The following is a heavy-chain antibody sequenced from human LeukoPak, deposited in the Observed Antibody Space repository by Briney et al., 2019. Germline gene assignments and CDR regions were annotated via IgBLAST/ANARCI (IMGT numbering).Heavy chain of an antibody. CDR1: GGSISSYY. J-gene: IGHJ4*02. D-gene: IGHD6-25*01. Sequence: PSETLSLTCTVSGGSISSYYWSWIRQPPGKGLEWIGYIYCSGSANYNPSLKSRVTISVDTSKNQFSLKLSSVTAADTAVYYCVRDGGSGGDDYWGQGTLVTVSS. CDR2: IYCSGSA. V-gene: IGHV4-59*01. CDR3: VRDGGSGGDDY.